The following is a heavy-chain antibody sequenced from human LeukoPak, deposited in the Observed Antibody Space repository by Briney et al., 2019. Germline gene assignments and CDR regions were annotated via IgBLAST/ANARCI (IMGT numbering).Heavy chain of an antibody. CDR3: AKDKSRGVLDAFDI. D-gene: IGHD3-10*01. CDR1: GFTFDDYA. CDR2: ITWNSDNI. Sequence: PGGSLRLSCAASGFTFDDYAMHWVRQAPGKGLEWVSGITWNSDNIEYADSVKGRFTISRDNAKNSLYLQMNSLRAEDTALYYCAKDKSRGVLDAFDIWGQGTMVTVSS. J-gene: IGHJ3*02. V-gene: IGHV3-9*01.